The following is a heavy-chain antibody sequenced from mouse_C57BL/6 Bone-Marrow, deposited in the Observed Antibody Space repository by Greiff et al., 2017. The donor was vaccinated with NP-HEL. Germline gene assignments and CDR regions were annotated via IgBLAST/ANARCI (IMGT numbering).Heavy chain of an antibody. CDR2: IYPGSGST. V-gene: IGHV1-55*01. J-gene: IGHJ3*01. Sequence: VQLQQPGAELVKPGASVKMSCKASGYTFTSYWITWVKQRPGQGLEWIGVIYPGSGSTNYTEKFKSKATLTVDTSSSTAYMQLSSLTSEDSAVYYCVCDYSNYFLFAYWGQGTLVTVSA. CDR3: VCDYSNYFLFAY. CDR1: GYTFTSYW. D-gene: IGHD2-5*01.